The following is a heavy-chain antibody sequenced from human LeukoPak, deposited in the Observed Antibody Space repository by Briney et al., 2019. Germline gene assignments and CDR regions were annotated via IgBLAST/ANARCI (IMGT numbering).Heavy chain of an antibody. D-gene: IGHD3-9*01. CDR3: ARGHGRIVLRYFDLFGGRAFDI. CDR2: IYSGGST. V-gene: IGHV3-66*01. J-gene: IGHJ3*02. CDR1: GFTVSSNY. Sequence: PGGSLRLSCAASGFTVSSNYMSWVRQAPGKGLEWVSVIYSGGSTYYADSVKGRFTISRDNSKNTLYLQMNSLRAEDTAVYYCARGHGRIVLRYFDLFGGRAFDIWGQGTMVTVSS.